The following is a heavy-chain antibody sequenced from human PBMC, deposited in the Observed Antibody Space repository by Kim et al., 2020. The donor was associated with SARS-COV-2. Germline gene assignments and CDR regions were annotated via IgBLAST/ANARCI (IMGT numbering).Heavy chain of an antibody. CDR2: IYYSGST. V-gene: IGHV4-39*01. D-gene: IGHD7-27*01. CDR3: ARTQNIPRDWGGYYGMDV. J-gene: IGHJ6*02. CDR1: GGSISSSSYY. Sequence: SETLSLTCTVSGGSISSSSYYWGWIRQPPGKGLEWIGSIYYSGSTYYNPSLKSRVTISVDTSKNQFSLKLSSVTAADTAVYYCARTQNIPRDWGGYYGMDVWGQGTTVTVSS.